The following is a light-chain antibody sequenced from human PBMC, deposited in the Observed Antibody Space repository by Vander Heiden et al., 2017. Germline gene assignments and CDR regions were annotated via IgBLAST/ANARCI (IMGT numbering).Light chain of an antibody. V-gene: IGLV3-1*01. Sequence: SSQLTQPPSLSVSPGQTATITSSGDKLGNKFVCWYQQKPGQSPVLIIYQDNKRPSGIPERFSGSNSGNTASLTISGIQALDEADYYCQAWDSNTALYVFGTGTKVTVL. J-gene: IGLJ1*01. CDR2: QDN. CDR1: KLGNKF. CDR3: QAWDSNTALYV.